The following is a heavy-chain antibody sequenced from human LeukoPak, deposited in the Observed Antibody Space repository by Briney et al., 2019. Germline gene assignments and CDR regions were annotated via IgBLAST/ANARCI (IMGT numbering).Heavy chain of an antibody. V-gene: IGHV3-48*03. CDR3: PRADMVRTYYYYGMDV. CDR2: ISGSGGTI. D-gene: IGHD2-8*01. Sequence: GGSLRLSCAASGFTFSSYEMNWVRQAPGKGLEWVSYISGSGGTIYYADSVKGRFTICRDNAKNSLYLQMNSLRAEDTAVYYCPRADMVRTYYYYGMDVWGKGTTVTVSS. CDR1: GFTFSSYE. J-gene: IGHJ6*04.